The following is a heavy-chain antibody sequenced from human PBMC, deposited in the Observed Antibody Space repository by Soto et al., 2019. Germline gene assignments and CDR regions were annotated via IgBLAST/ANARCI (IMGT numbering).Heavy chain of an antibody. Sequence: PGGSLRLSCAASGFTFSSYSMNWVRQAPGKGLEWVSSISSSSSYIYYADSVKGRFTISRDNAKNSLYLQMNSLRAEDTAVYYCARVGDYGSGCYYNLPYYYGMDVWGQGTTVTVSS. V-gene: IGHV3-21*01. CDR1: GFTFSSYS. CDR3: ARVGDYGSGCYYNLPYYYGMDV. J-gene: IGHJ6*02. CDR2: ISSSSSYI. D-gene: IGHD3-10*01.